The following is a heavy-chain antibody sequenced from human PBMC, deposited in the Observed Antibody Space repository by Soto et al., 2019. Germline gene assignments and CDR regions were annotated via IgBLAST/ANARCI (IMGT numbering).Heavy chain of an antibody. Sequence: QVQLVESGGGVVQPGRSLRLSCAASGFTFSSYAMHWVRQAPGKGLEWVAVISYDGSNKYYEDSVKGRFTISRDNSKNTLYLQMNSLRAEDTAVYYGARASNGWYYDYWGQGTLVTVSS. V-gene: IGHV3-30-3*01. CDR2: ISYDGSNK. CDR1: GFTFSSYA. J-gene: IGHJ4*02. D-gene: IGHD6-19*01. CDR3: ARASNGWYYDY.